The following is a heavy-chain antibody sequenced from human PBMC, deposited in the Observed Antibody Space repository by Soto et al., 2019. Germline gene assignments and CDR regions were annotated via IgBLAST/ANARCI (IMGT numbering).Heavy chain of an antibody. CDR2: INSDGSST. V-gene: IGHV3-74*01. Sequence: GGSVRLSCAASGFTFSSYWMHWVRQAPGKGLVWVSRINSDGSSTSYADSVKGRFTISRDNAKNTLYLQMNSLRAEDTAVYYCARDRVLSDAFDIWGQGTMVTVSS. CDR1: GFTFSSYW. J-gene: IGHJ3*02. CDR3: ARDRVLSDAFDI.